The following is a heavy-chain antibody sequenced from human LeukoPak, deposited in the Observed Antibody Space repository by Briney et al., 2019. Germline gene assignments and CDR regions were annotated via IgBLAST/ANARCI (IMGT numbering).Heavy chain of an antibody. V-gene: IGHV3-7*01. D-gene: IGHD1-26*01. CDR1: GFTFSSYW. CDR2: IKQDGSEK. J-gene: IGHJ6*02. Sequence: GGSLRLSCAASGFTFSSYWMSWIRQASGKGLEWVANIKQDGSEKYYVDSVKGRFTISRDNAKNSLYLQMNSLRAEDTAVYYCERAEGVGSYSDYYYYGMDVWGRGTTVTVSS. CDR3: ERAEGVGSYSDYYYYGMDV.